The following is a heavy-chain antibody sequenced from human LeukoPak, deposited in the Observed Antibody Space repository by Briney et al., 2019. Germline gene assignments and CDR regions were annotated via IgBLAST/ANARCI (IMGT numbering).Heavy chain of an antibody. CDR2: INYSGST. CDR3: ARHGGYYFDY. Sequence: SETLSLTCTVSGGSISSSSYYWGWIRQPPGKGLEWIGEINYSGSTNYNPSLKSRVTISVDTSKNQFSLRLSSLTAADTAVYYCARHGGYYFDYWGQGNLVTVSS. D-gene: IGHD3-16*01. CDR1: GGSISSSSYY. V-gene: IGHV4-39*01. J-gene: IGHJ4*02.